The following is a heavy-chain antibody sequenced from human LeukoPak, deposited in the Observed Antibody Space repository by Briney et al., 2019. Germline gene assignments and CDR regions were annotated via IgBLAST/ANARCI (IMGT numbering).Heavy chain of an antibody. CDR1: GYTFSGSA. D-gene: IGHD2-21*02. CDR3: TRRSSRGRCGGDCYSDY. J-gene: IGHJ4*02. V-gene: IGHV3-73*01. CDR2: IRSKANSYVT. Sequence: GGRLTLSCAASGYTFSGSAMHWVRQASGKGLEGVGRIRSKANSYVTAYAASVKGRFTISRDDSKNTADLQMNSLKTEDTAVYYCTRRSSRGRCGGDCYSDYWGQGTLVTVSS.